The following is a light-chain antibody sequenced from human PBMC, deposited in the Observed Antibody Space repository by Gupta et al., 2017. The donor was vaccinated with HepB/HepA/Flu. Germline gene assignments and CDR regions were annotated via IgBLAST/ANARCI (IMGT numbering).Light chain of an antibody. Sequence: DIQLTQSPSFLSASVGDRVTISCRASQGINNFLAWYQQKPGKAPNLLIYAAFTLQRGVPSRFSGSASGTEFTLTISSLQPEDFATYYCQPAEAYPVTFGQGTRLDLK. CDR2: AAF. CDR1: QGINNF. CDR3: QPAEAYPVT. V-gene: IGKV1-9*01. J-gene: IGKJ5*01.